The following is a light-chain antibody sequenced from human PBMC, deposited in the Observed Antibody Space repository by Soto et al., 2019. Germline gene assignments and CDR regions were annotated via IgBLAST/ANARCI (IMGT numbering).Light chain of an antibody. V-gene: IGLV2-8*01. CDR3: KSYAGSNTYV. J-gene: IGLJ1*01. CDR2: EVV. CDR1: KSDIGVYDF. Sequence: QSVLTQPPSASGSPGQSVTISCTGTKSDIGVYDFVSWYQHHPGKAPRLIIYEVVQRPSGVPDRFSGSKSGNTAPLTVSGLQAADEADYFCKSYAGSNTYVFGSGTKVNV.